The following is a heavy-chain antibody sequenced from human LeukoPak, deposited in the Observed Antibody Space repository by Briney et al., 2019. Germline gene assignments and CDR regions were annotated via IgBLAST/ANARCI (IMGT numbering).Heavy chain of an antibody. CDR1: GGTFSSYA. J-gene: IGHJ5*02. D-gene: IGHD4-11*01. V-gene: IGHV1-69*13. CDR2: IIPIFGTA. Sequence: SVKVSCKASGGTFSSYAISWVRQAPGQGLEWMGGIIPIFGTANYAQKFQGRVTITADESTSTAYMELSSLRSEDTAVYYCARGYSDYPNWFDPWGQGTLVTVSS. CDR3: ARGYSDYPNWFDP.